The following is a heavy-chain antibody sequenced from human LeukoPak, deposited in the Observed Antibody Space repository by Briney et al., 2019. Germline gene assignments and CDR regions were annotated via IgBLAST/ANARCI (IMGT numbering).Heavy chain of an antibody. Sequence: ASMKVSCKASGYTFTSYGISWVRQAPGQGLEWMGGISAYNGNTNYAQKLQGRVTMTTDTSTSTAYMELRSLRSDDTAVYYCARVIDSSVAFDYWGQGTLVTVSS. V-gene: IGHV1-18*01. CDR2: ISAYNGNT. CDR1: GYTFTSYG. J-gene: IGHJ4*02. CDR3: ARVIDSSVAFDY. D-gene: IGHD6-19*01.